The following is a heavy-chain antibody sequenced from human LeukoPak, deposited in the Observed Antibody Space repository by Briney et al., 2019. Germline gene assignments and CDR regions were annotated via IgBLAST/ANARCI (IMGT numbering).Heavy chain of an antibody. D-gene: IGHD3-22*01. Sequence: HGASVKVSCKASGYTFTTYAMNWVRQAPGQGLEWMGWINTNTGNPTYAQGFTGRFVFSLDTSVSTAYLQISSLKAEDTAVYYCARVVDYYDSSGPRGWDAFDIWGQGTMVTVSS. CDR1: GYTFTTYA. V-gene: IGHV7-4-1*02. CDR2: INTNTGNP. J-gene: IGHJ3*02. CDR3: ARVVDYYDSSGPRGWDAFDI.